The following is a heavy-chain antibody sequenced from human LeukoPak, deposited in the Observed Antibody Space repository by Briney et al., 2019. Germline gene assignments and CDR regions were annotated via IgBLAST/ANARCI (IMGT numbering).Heavy chain of an antibody. CDR2: INPNSGGT. CDR1: GYTFTGYY. Sequence: ASVKLSCKASGYTFTGYYMHWVRQAPGQGLEWMGWINPNSGGTNYAQKFQGRVTMTRDTSISTAYMELSRLRSDDTAVYYCARDYYPSGWYGYWGQGTLVTVSS. J-gene: IGHJ4*02. CDR3: ARDYYPSGWYGY. V-gene: IGHV1-2*02. D-gene: IGHD6-19*01.